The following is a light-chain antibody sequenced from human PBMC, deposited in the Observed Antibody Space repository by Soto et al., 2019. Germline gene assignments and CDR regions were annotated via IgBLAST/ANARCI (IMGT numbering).Light chain of an antibody. CDR3: SSYTTTNTYV. J-gene: IGLJ1*01. Sequence: QSVLTQPASVSGSPGRSITISCTGTSSDVGGYNYVSWYQQHSGKAPKLIIYEVSNRPSGVSNRFSGSKSGNTASLTISGLQAEDEADYYCSSYTTTNTYVFGTGTKVTL. CDR1: SSDVGGYNY. V-gene: IGLV2-14*01. CDR2: EVS.